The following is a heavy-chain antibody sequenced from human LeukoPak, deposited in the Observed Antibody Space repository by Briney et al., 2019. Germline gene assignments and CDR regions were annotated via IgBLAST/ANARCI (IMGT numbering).Heavy chain of an antibody. V-gene: IGHV3-53*01. CDR3: ARGDGVYVY. J-gene: IGHJ4*02. D-gene: IGHD5/OR15-5a*01. Sequence: GGSLRLSCAASGFTVSSNYMTWVRQAPGQGLEWVSVIYFGGTTYYADSVKGRFTISRDNSENTVYLQMNSLRVEDTAVYYCARGDGVYVYWGQGTLVTVSS. CDR2: IYFGGTT. CDR1: GFTVSSNY.